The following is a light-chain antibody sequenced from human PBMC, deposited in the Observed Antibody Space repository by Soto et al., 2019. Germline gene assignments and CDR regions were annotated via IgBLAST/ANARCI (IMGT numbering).Light chain of an antibody. V-gene: IGLV2-14*03. CDR3: ASYASSNTVL. Sequence: QSALTQPASVSGSPGQSITISCTGTSSDIGGYNYVSWYQQHPGKAPKLMIYDVSDRPSGVSNRFSGSKSGNTVSLTISGLQAEDEADYYCASYASSNTVLFGGGTKLTVL. CDR1: SSDIGGYNY. J-gene: IGLJ2*01. CDR2: DVS.